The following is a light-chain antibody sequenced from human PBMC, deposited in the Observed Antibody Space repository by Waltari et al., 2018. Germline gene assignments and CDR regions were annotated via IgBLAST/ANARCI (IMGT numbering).Light chain of an antibody. V-gene: IGKV1-39*01. CDR1: QRIENY. J-gene: IGKJ4*01. CDR3: QQSFSSLN. Sequence: IQMTQSPSSLSASVGDRVTITCRASQRIENYLNWYQQKPEEAPKLLIYAASPLQSGVPSRFSGSGSGTDCTLTNSRLQTEDFATYYCQQSFSSLNFGGGTKVEIK. CDR2: AAS.